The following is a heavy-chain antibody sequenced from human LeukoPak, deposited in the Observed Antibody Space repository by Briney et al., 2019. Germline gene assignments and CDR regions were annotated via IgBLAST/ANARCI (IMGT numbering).Heavy chain of an antibody. V-gene: IGHV1-2*02. D-gene: IGHD2-8*01. J-gene: IGHJ4*02. CDR3: ARVRSSNDYGDY. Sequence: ASVKVSCKASGYTFTGYYMHWVRQAPGQGLEWMGWINPNSGGTNYAQKFQGRVTMTRDTSISTAYMELSRLRSDDTAVYYCARVRSSNDYGDYWGQGTLVTASS. CDR2: INPNSGGT. CDR1: GYTFTGYY.